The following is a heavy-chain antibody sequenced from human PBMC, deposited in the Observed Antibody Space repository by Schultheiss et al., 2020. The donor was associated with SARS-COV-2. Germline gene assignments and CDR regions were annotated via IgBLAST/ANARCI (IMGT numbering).Heavy chain of an antibody. D-gene: IGHD3-16*02. V-gene: IGHV1-2*02. CDR2: INPDSAAA. Sequence: ASVKVSCTASTYTLSGYYIHWVRQAPGQGLQWMGWINPDSAAASSAERFEGRVTMTTDTSIKTAYMEMSGLTFDDSAVYYCVREKIPTVRNRYDKNYFYYGLDVWGQGTTVTVSS. CDR1: TYTLSGYY. J-gene: IGHJ6*02. CDR3: VREKIPTVRNRYDKNYFYYGLDV.